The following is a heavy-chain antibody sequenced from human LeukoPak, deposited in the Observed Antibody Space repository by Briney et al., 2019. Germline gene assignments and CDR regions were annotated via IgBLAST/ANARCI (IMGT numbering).Heavy chain of an antibody. V-gene: IGHV1-18*04. D-gene: IGHD3-3*01. J-gene: IGHJ4*02. CDR3: ARDGPVFSEPPLDY. CDR2: LSAYNGNT. Sequence: ASVKVSCKASGYTFTSYGISWVRQAPGQGLAWMGWLSAYNGNTNYAQKLQGRVTMTTDTSTSTAYMELRSLRSDDTAVYYCARDGPVFSEPPLDYWGQGTLVTVSS. CDR1: GYTFTSYG.